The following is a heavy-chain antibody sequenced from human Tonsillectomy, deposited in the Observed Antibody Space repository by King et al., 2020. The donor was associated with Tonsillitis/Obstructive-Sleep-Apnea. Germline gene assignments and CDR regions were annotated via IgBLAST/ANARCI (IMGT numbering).Heavy chain of an antibody. J-gene: IGHJ6*03. Sequence: VQLQQWGAGLLKPSETLSLTCAVYGASVSDYYWSWIRRPPGRGLEWSGEINHSGSTSDNPSLRGRVTISLDTSKNQFSLKLSSVTAADTAVYYCARGTLYPDYNYMDVWGKGTTVTVSS. D-gene: IGHD4/OR15-4a*01. CDR1: GASVSDYY. CDR3: ARGTLYPDYNYMDV. V-gene: IGHV4-34*01. CDR2: INHSGST.